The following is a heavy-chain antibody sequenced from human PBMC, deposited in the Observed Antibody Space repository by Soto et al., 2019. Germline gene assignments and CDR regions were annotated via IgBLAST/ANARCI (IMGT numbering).Heavy chain of an antibody. J-gene: IGHJ5*02. CDR2: ISSGGSTI. CDR1: GFTFSTYE. CDR3: AGKGHYNWFDP. V-gene: IGHV3-48*03. Sequence: LRLSCTASGFTFSTYEMNWVRQAPGKGLEWLSEISSGGSTIFYADSVKGRFTISRDNAKNSLYLQMNSLRVEDTAVYYCAGKGHYNWFDPWGQGTLVTVSS.